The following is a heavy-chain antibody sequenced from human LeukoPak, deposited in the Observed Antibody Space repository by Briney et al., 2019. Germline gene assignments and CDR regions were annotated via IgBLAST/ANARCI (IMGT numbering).Heavy chain of an antibody. CDR1: GGSISSSGYY. Sequence: SETLSLTCTVSGGSISSSGYYWGWIRQPPGKGLEWIGSIYYSGSTFYNPSLKSRVTISVDTSKNQFSLRLSSVTAADMAVYFCARGPYSYDSSGAFDIWGQGTMVTVSS. CDR2: IYYSGST. D-gene: IGHD3-22*01. J-gene: IGHJ3*02. V-gene: IGHV4-39*01. CDR3: ARGPYSYDSSGAFDI.